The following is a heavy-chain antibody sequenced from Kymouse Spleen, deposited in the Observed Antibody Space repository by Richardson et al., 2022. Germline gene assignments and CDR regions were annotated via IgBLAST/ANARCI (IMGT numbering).Heavy chain of an antibody. J-gene: IGHJ2*01. Sequence: QVQLQESGPGLVKPSETLSLTCTVSGGSVSSGSYYWSWIRQPPGKGLEWIGYIYYSGSTNYNPSLKSRVTISVDTSKNQFSLKLSSVTAADTAVYYCARIAARMAWYFDLWGRGTLVTVSS. CDR1: GGSVSSGSYY. D-gene: IGHD6-6*01. V-gene: IGHV4-61*01. CDR3: ARIAARMAWYFDL. CDR2: IYYSGST.